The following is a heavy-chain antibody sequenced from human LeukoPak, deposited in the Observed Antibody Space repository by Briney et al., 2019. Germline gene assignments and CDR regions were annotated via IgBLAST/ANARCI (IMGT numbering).Heavy chain of an antibody. J-gene: IGHJ5*02. D-gene: IGHD2-15*01. CDR1: GYSISSGYY. CDR3: ARDIYCSGGSCHGNWFDP. CDR2: IYHSGST. Sequence: TSETLSLTRAVSGYSISSGYYWGWIRQPPGKGLEWIGSIYHSGSTYYNPSLKSRVTISVDTSKNQFSLKLSSVTAADTAVYYCARDIYCSGGSCHGNWFDPWGQGTLVTVSS. V-gene: IGHV4-38-2*02.